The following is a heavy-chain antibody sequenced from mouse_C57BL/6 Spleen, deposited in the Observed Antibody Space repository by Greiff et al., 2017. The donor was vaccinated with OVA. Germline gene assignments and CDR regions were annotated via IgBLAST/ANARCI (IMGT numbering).Heavy chain of an antibody. J-gene: IGHJ1*03. V-gene: IGHV5-16*01. D-gene: IGHD1-1*01. CDR2: INHDGSST. Sequence: EVQLQQSEGGLVQPGSSMKLSCTASGFTFSDYYMAWVRQVPEKGLEWVANINHDGSSTYYLDSLKSRFIISRDNAKNILYLQMSSLKSEDTAAYYCARDYGSSYSYWYFGVWGTGTTVTVSS. CDR3: ARDYGSSYSYWYFGV. CDR1: GFTFSDYY.